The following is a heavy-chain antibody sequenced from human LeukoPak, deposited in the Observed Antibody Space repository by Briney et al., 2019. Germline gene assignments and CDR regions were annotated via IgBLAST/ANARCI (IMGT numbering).Heavy chain of an antibody. V-gene: IGHV3-48*04. CDR1: GFTFSRFG. Sequence: GGSLRLSCAASGFTFSRFGMNWVRQAPGKGLEWISYISSSSSAMYYADSVKGRFTISRDNAKNSLYLQMNSLRAEDTAVYYCARDRDIVATILSDWGQGTLVTVSS. CDR3: ARDRDIVATILSD. CDR2: ISSSSSAM. J-gene: IGHJ4*02. D-gene: IGHD5-12*01.